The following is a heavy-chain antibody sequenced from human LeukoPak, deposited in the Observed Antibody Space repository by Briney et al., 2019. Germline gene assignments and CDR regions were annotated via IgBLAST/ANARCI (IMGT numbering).Heavy chain of an antibody. Sequence: GGSLRLSCAASGFTFSSYAMSWVRQAPGKGLERVSAISGSGGSTYYADSVKGRFTISRDNSKNTLYLQMNSLRAEDTAVYYCAKDDTSEGVSDYWGQGTLVTVSS. CDR1: GFTFSSYA. CDR2: ISGSGGST. J-gene: IGHJ4*02. D-gene: IGHD6-13*01. V-gene: IGHV3-23*01. CDR3: AKDDTSEGVSDY.